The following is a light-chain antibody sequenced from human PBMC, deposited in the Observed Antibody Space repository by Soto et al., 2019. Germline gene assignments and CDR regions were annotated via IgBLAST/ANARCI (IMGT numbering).Light chain of an antibody. CDR1: SSDVGGYNY. CDR2: EVS. J-gene: IGLJ2*01. V-gene: IGLV2-8*01. Sequence: QSALTQPPSASGSPGQSVTISCTGTSSDVGGYNYVSWYPQHPGKAPKLMIYEVSKRPSGVPDRFSGSKSGNTASLTVSGLQAEDEADYYCSSYAGSNNLVFGGGTKVTVL. CDR3: SSYAGSNNLV.